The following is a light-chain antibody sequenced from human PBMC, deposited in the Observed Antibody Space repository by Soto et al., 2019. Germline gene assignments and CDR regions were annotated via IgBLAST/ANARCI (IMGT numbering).Light chain of an antibody. CDR2: GAF. CDR1: QNIDNN. V-gene: IGKV3-15*01. J-gene: IGKJ1*01. CDR3: QRCSNWPLT. Sequence: EIVMTQSPATLSVSPGERTTLSCRASQNIDNNLAWYQQKPGRAPRLLIYGAFTRATGIPARFSGSGSGTEFTLTISSLQSEDSAIYYCQRCSNWPLTFGQGTRWIS.